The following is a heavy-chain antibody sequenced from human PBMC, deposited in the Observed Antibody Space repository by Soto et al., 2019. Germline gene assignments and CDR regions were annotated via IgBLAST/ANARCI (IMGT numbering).Heavy chain of an antibody. CDR3: ARDGRNGGYFDY. D-gene: IGHD2-8*01. Sequence: QIQLVQSGAEVKKPGASVKVSCKASGYTFTSYGISWVRQAPGQGLEWMGWITAYNGNTNYAQKFQGRVTMTTDTSTSIAYRELRSLRSDDTAVYYCARDGRNGGYFDYWGQGTLVTVSS. V-gene: IGHV1-18*01. J-gene: IGHJ4*02. CDR2: ITAYNGNT. CDR1: GYTFTSYG.